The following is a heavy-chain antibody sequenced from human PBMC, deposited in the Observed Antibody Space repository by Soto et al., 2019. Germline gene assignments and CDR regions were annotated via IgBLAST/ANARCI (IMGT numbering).Heavy chain of an antibody. D-gene: IGHD1-1*01. CDR2: IYYSGST. CDR3: ATLMSHNGEVDY. CDR1: GGSISSSSYY. Sequence: QLQLQESGPGLVKPSETLSLTCTVSGGSISSSSYYWGWIRQPPGKGLEWIGSIYYSGSTYYNPSLKSRVTISVDTSKNQFSLKLSSVTAADTAVYYCATLMSHNGEVDYWGQGTLVTVSS. V-gene: IGHV4-39*01. J-gene: IGHJ4*02.